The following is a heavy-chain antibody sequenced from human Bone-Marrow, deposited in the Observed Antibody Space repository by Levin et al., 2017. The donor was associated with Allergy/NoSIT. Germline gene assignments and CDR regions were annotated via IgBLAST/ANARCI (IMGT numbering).Heavy chain of an antibody. Sequence: QPGGSLRLSCAASGFTFSSHAMSWVRQAPGKGLEWVAGVSGSGGSTDFADSVKGRFTLSRDKSKNTLFLQMNSLTVEDTAVYYCAKDSRDCSGETCYSEIFDYWGQGTLVTVSS. CDR3: AKDSRDCSGETCYSEIFDY. J-gene: IGHJ4*02. CDR2: VSGSGGST. V-gene: IGHV3-23*01. CDR1: GFTFSSHA. D-gene: IGHD2-15*01.